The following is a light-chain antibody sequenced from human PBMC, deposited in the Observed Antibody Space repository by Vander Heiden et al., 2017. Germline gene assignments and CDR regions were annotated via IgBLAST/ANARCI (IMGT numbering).Light chain of an antibody. J-gene: IGLJ3*02. CDR3: YSYAGSATWV. CDR2: EVN. Sequence: QSALTHPASVSGSPGQSITIPCTGSYSDVGSKDLVSWYQQHPGEAPKLMIYEVNQRPSGVSNRFSGSKSGNTASLTISGLQPEDEADYYCYSYAGSATWVFGGGTKLTVL. V-gene: IGLV2-23*02. CDR1: YSDVGSKDL.